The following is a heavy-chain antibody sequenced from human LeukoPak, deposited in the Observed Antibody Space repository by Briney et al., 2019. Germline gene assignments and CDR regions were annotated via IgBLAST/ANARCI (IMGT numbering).Heavy chain of an antibody. V-gene: IGHV4-30-4*01. CDR2: IYYSGST. Sequence: PSQTLSLTCTVSGDSISSGNYYWTWIRQPPGKGLEWIGYIYYSGSTFYNPSLKSRVTISVDTSKNQFSLKLSSVTAADTAVYYCARLSGDSVIVATFAAPNFDYWGQGTLVTVSS. J-gene: IGHJ4*02. CDR3: ARLSGDSVIVATFAAPNFDY. CDR1: GDSISSGNYY. D-gene: IGHD5-12*01.